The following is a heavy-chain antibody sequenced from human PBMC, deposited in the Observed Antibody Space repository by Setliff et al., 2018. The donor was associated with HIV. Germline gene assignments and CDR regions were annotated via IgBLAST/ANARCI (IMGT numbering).Heavy chain of an antibody. J-gene: IGHJ4*02. V-gene: IGHV4-30-2*01. CDR3: ARGGSRGSWYWDY. CDR2: IYHSGNT. D-gene: IGHD6-13*01. Sequence: KPSETLSLTCTVSGGFISTGSYSWSWIRQPPGKGLEWIGYIYHSGNTYYNPSLKSRVSISVDRSKNHFSLRLSSVTAADTAVYYCARGGSRGSWYWDYWGQGTLATVSS. CDR1: GGFISTGSYS.